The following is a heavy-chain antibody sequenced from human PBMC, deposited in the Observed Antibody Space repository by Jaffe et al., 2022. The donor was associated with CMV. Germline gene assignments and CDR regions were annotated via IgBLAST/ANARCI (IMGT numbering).Heavy chain of an antibody. CDR1: GYTFTSYY. Sequence: QVQLVQSGAEVKKPGASVKVSCKASGYTFTSYYMHWVRQAPGQGLEWMGIINPSGGSTSYAQKFQGRVTMTRDTSTSTVYMELSSLRSEDTAVYYCAREYCSSTSCYEFVAGKIGPFDYWGQGTLVTVSS. V-gene: IGHV1-46*01. D-gene: IGHD2-2*01. CDR3: AREYCSSTSCYEFVAGKIGPFDY. CDR2: INPSGGST. J-gene: IGHJ4*02.